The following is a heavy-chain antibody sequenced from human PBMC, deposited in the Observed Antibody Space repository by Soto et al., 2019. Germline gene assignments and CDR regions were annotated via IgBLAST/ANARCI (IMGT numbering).Heavy chain of an antibody. CDR3: ARGYCSGGICYPNDF. Sequence: QVQLVQSGAEVKKPGASVKVSCKASGYTFTKYGITWVRQAPGQGLEWMGWISAYNGNTNYAQKLQGRVTMTTDTSTRTAYMERRSLTSDDTAVYYCARGYCSGGICYPNDFWGQGTLVTVSS. CDR2: ISAYNGNT. CDR1: GYTFTKYG. J-gene: IGHJ4*02. V-gene: IGHV1-18*01. D-gene: IGHD2-15*01.